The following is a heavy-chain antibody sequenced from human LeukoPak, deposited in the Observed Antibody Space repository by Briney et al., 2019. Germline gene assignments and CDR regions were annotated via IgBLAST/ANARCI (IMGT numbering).Heavy chain of an antibody. J-gene: IGHJ3*02. D-gene: IGHD2-21*01. CDR1: GGSISSGGYY. Sequence: PSQTLSLTCTVSGGSISSGGYYWSWIRQHPGKGLEWIGYIYYSGSTYYNPSLKSRVTISVDTSKNQFSLKLSSVTAADTAVYYCATLWSLVDAFDIWGQGTMVTVSS. V-gene: IGHV4-30-4*08. CDR3: ATLWSLVDAFDI. CDR2: IYYSGST.